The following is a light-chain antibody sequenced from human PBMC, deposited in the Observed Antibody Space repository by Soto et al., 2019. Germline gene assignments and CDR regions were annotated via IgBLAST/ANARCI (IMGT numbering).Light chain of an antibody. CDR2: AAS. CDR1: QSISSY. CDR3: QESYSTPWA. Sequence: DIQVTQSLSFSSESEGDRVTITCRASQSISSYLNWYQQKPGKAPKLLIYAASSLQSGVPSRFSGSGSGTDFSLTISSLQPEDFASYYCQESYSTPWAFGQGTKVDIK. V-gene: IGKV1-39*01. J-gene: IGKJ1*01.